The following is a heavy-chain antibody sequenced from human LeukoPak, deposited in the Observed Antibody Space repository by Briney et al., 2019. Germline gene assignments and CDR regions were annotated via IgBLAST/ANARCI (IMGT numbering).Heavy chain of an antibody. V-gene: IGHV4-34*01. J-gene: IGHJ6*03. D-gene: IGHD6-6*01. CDR3: ARGRSSYSYYYYMDV. CDR2: INHGGST. Sequence: SETLSLTCAVYGGSFSGDFWSWIRQSPGKGLEWIGEINHGGSTTYNPSLQSRVTMSVDTSTNQISLKMTSVTAADTAIYYCARGRSSYSYYYYMDVWGKGTTVTVSS. CDR1: GGSFSGDF.